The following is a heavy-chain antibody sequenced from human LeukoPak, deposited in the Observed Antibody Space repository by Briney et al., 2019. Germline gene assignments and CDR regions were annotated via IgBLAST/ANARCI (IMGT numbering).Heavy chain of an antibody. CDR3: ARLAYCSNVCYSNYYYSMDV. CDR1: EYSFATYW. J-gene: IGHJ6*03. CDR2: IYPDDSDT. D-gene: IGHD2-8*01. V-gene: IGHV5-51*01. Sequence: GESLKISCRGSEYSFATYWIAWLRQMPGKGLEWMGIIYPDDSDTRYSPSFQGQVTISADKSISTAYLQWSSLKASDTAMYYCARLAYCSNVCYSNYYYSMDVWGKGTTVTVSS.